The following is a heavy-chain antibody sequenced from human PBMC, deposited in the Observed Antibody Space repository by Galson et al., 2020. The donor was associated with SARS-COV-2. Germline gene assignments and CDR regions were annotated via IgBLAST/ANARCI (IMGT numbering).Heavy chain of an antibody. CDR3: AKCDRGYDQSYGMDV. J-gene: IGHJ6*02. V-gene: IGHV3-9*01. Sequence: GGSLRLSCAASGFPFNIYAMHWVRQAPGKGLEWVSGISWNSGSIGYADSVKGRFTISRDNAKNSLYLQMNSLRAEDTALYYCAKCDRGYDQSYGMDVWGQGTTVTVSS. D-gene: IGHD5-12*01. CDR1: GFPFNIYA. CDR2: ISWNSGSI.